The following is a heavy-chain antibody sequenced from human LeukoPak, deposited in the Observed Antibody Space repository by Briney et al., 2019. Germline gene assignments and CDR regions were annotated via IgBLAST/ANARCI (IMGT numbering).Heavy chain of an antibody. CDR3: ARGNGGLRYFDWLLSSPTYFDY. D-gene: IGHD3-9*01. CDR1: GGSFSGYY. Sequence: SETLSLTCAVYGGSFSGYYWSWIRQPPGKGLEWIGEINHSGSTNYNPSLKSRVTISVDTSENQFSLKLSSVTAADTAVYYCARGNGGLRYFDWLLSSPTYFDYWGQGTLVTVSS. J-gene: IGHJ4*02. CDR2: INHSGST. V-gene: IGHV4-34*01.